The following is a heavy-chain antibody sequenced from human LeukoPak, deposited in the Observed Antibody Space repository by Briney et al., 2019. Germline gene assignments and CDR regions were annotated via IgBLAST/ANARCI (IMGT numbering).Heavy chain of an antibody. D-gene: IGHD5-18*01. CDR3: ARERETVRGYSYGYYLDC. V-gene: IGHV4-31*03. Sequence: ASQTLSLTCTVSGGSISSGGYYWSWIRQHPGKGLEWIGYIYYSGSTYYNPSLKSRVTISVDTSKNQFSLKLSSVTAADTAVYYCARERETVRGYSYGYYLDCWGQGTLVTVSS. J-gene: IGHJ4*02. CDR1: GGSISSGGYY. CDR2: IYYSGST.